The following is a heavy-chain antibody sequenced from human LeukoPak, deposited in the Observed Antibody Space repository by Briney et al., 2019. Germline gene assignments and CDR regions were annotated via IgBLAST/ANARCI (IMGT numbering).Heavy chain of an antibody. CDR3: ARECSGWYSASFCY. Sequence: GGSLRLSCAASGFTFSTYWMTWVRQAPGKGLEWVANIKQDGSEKYYVDSVKGRFTISRDNAKNSLYLQMNSLRAEDTAVYYCARECSGWYSASFCYWGQGTPVTVSS. V-gene: IGHV3-7*03. J-gene: IGHJ4*02. CDR1: GFTFSTYW. CDR2: IKQDGSEK. D-gene: IGHD6-13*01.